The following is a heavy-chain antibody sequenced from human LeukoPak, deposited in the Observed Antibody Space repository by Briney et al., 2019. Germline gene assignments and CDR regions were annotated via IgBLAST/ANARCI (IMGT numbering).Heavy chain of an antibody. D-gene: IGHD2-8*01. CDR3: ARDLCTNGVCYFDY. CDR1: GYTFISYG. V-gene: IGHV1-18*01. Sequence: ASVKVSCKASGYTFISYGISWMRQAPGQGLEWMGWISAYNGNTNYAQKFQGRVTMTTDTSTSTAYMELRSLRSDDTAVYYCARDLCTNGVCYFDYWGQGTLVTVSS. J-gene: IGHJ4*02. CDR2: ISAYNGNT.